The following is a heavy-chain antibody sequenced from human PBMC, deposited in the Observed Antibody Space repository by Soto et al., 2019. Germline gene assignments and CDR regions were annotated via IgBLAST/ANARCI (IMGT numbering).Heavy chain of an antibody. V-gene: IGHV3-11*05. D-gene: IGHD6-13*01. CDR1: GFTFSDYY. Sequence: PGGSLRLSCAASGFTFSDYYMSWIRQAPGKGLEWVSYISSSSSYTNYADSVKGRFTISRDNAKNSLYLQMNSLRAEDTAVYYCARDQSGRGQQLVKAYFDYWGQGTLVTVSS. J-gene: IGHJ4*02. CDR3: ARDQSGRGQQLVKAYFDY. CDR2: ISSSSSYT.